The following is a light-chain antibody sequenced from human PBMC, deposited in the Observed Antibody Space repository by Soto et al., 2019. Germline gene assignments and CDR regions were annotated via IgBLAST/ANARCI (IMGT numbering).Light chain of an antibody. CDR2: AAS. V-gene: IGKV1-9*01. CDR1: QDVSRS. J-gene: IGKJ4*01. CDR3: QQLWTYPLT. Sequence: DTQLTQSPSFLSASVGDRVTFTCRASQDVSRSLGWYQQKAGKAPKLLISAASTLHSGVPSRFSGSGSDTDFTLTISNLQPEDFATYYCQQLWTYPLTFGGGTKVEIK.